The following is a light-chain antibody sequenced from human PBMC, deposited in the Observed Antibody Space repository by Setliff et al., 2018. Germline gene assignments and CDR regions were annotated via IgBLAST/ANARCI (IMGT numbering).Light chain of an antibody. CDR2: DVS. J-gene: IGLJ1*01. CDR3: SSYTSSYTQV. Sequence: QSVLTQPASVSGSPGQSITFSCTGISSDVGGYNYVSWYQQHPGKAPKLMIYDVSNRPSGVSNRFSGSKSGNTASLTISGLQAEDEADYFCSSYTSSYTQVFGTGTKVTVL. V-gene: IGLV2-14*03. CDR1: SSDVGGYNY.